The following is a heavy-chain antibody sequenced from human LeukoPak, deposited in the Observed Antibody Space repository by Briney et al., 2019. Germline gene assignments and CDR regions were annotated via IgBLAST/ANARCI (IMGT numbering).Heavy chain of an antibody. Sequence: ASVKVSCKVSGYTLTELSMHWVRQAPGKGLEWMGGFDPEDGETIYAQKFQGRVTTTEDTSTDTAYMELSSLRSEDTAVYYCARVWRVGATGYYYGMDVWGQGTTVTVSS. CDR2: FDPEDGET. V-gene: IGHV1-24*01. J-gene: IGHJ6*02. D-gene: IGHD1-26*01. CDR1: GYTLTELS. CDR3: ARVWRVGATGYYYGMDV.